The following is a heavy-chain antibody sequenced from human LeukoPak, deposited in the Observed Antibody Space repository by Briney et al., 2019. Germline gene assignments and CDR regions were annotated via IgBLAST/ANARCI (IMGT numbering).Heavy chain of an antibody. D-gene: IGHD2-2*01. CDR2: IIPILDIA. V-gene: IGHV1-69*04. J-gene: IGHJ4*02. Sequence: SVKVSCKASGGTFSSYAISWVRQAPGQGLEWMGRIIPILDIANYAQKFQGRVTITADKSTSTAYMELSSLRSEDTAVYYCAKGYCSSTSCYYYFDYWGQGTPVTVSS. CDR1: GGTFSSYA. CDR3: AKGYCSSTSCYYYFDY.